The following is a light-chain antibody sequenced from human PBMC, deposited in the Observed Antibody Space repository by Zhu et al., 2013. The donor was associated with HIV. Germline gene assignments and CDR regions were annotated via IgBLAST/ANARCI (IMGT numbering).Light chain of an antibody. J-gene: IGKJ1*01. CDR3: QQFHTFPWT. CDR2: GAS. Sequence: DIQVTQSPSTLSASVGDRVTITCRASQAISYSLAWYQQKPGKVPQLLIYGASTLEVGVPSRFSGSGFGTEFTLTISGLQPDDFATYYCQQFHTFPWTFGQGTQVEV. V-gene: IGKV1-5*03. CDR1: QAISYS.